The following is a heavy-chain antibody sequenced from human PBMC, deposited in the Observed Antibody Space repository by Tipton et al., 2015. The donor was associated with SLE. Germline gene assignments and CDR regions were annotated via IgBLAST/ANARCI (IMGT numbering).Heavy chain of an antibody. D-gene: IGHD3-22*01. V-gene: IGHV3-73*01. CDR2: IRSKANSYAT. J-gene: IGHJ3*02. CDR1: GFTFSGSA. CDR3: TREELGYYDSSGYYLGDAFDI. Sequence: GSLRLSCAASGFTFSGSAMHWVRQASGKGLEWVGRIRSKANSYATASAASVKGRFTISRDDSKNTAYLQMNSLKTEDTAVYYCTREELGYYDSSGYYLGDAFDIWGQGTMVTVSS.